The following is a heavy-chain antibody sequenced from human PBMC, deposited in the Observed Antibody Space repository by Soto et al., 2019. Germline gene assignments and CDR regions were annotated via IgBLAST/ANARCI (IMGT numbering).Heavy chain of an antibody. V-gene: IGHV1-69*01. Sequence: QVQLVQSGAEVKKPGSSVKVSCKASGGTFSSYAIIWVRQAPGQGLEWMGGIVPIFGTATYAQKFQGRVTVNADEYTGIAYMERSSLISEDTAVYYFARDTCRDGYPDASGDFGYWGQGTLVEVSS. CDR1: GGTFSSYA. CDR3: ARDTCRDGYPDASGDFGY. D-gene: IGHD5-12*01. J-gene: IGHJ4*02. CDR2: IVPIFGTA.